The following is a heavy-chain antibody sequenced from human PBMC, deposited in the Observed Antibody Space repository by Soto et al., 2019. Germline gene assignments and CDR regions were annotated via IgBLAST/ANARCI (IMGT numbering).Heavy chain of an antibody. J-gene: IGHJ4*02. CDR2: IYYSGST. V-gene: IGHV4-31*03. D-gene: IGHD2-2*01. CDR3: ARGSYQLLSYFDY. CDR1: GGSISSGGYY. Sequence: PSETLSLTCTVSGGSISSGGYYWSWIRQHPGKGLEWIGYIYYSGSTYYNPSLKSRVTISVDTSKNQFSLKLSSVTAADTAVYYCARGSYQLLSYFDYWGQGTLVTVSS.